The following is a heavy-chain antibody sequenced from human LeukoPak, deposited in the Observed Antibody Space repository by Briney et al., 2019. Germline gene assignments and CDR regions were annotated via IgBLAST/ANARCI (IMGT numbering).Heavy chain of an antibody. J-gene: IGHJ4*02. Sequence: ASVKVSCKVSGYTFTGYYMHWVRQAPGQGLEWMGWINPNSGGTNYAQKFQGWVTMTRDTSISTAYMELSRLRSDDTAVYYCARAPHRCSGGSCLDYWGQGTLVTVSS. CDR2: INPNSGGT. CDR3: ARAPHRCSGGSCLDY. V-gene: IGHV1-2*04. D-gene: IGHD2-15*01. CDR1: GYTFTGYY.